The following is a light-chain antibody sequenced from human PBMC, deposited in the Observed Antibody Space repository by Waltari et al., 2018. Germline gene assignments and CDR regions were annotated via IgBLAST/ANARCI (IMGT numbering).Light chain of an antibody. CDR1: SSDVGGYNY. V-gene: IGLV2-14*01. J-gene: IGLJ2*01. Sequence: QSALTQPASVSGSPGQSITISCTGTSSDVGGYNYVSWYQQHPGKAPKLMIYDVSNRPSGVSNRFPRSKSGNTASLTISGLQAEDEADYYCSSYTSSSTPVVFGGGTKLTVL. CDR3: SSYTSSSTPVV. CDR2: DVS.